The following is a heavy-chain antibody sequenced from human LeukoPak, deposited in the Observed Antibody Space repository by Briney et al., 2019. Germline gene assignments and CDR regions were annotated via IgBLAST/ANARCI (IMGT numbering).Heavy chain of an antibody. CDR3: ARLGRVAAAGAYDYHSIDV. CDR1: GDSISTYS. Sequence: SETLSLTCTVSGDSISTYSWSWIRQPPGKGLEWIGDIYYSGSTDHNPSLKSRVTFSVDTSKNQFTLKLNSVTAADTALYYCARLGRVAAAGAYDYHSIDVWGQGITVTVSS. J-gene: IGHJ6*02. V-gene: IGHV4-59*08. CDR2: IYYSGST. D-gene: IGHD6-19*01.